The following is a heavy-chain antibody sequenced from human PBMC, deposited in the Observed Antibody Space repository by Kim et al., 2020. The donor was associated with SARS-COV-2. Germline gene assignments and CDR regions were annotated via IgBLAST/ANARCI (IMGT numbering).Heavy chain of an antibody. V-gene: IGHV3-9*01. J-gene: IGHJ4*02. CDR3: AKDISYGSGSYFDY. CDR2: ISWNSGSI. D-gene: IGHD3-10*01. CDR1: GFTFGDYA. Sequence: GGSLRLSCAASGFTFGDYAMHWVRQAPGKGLEWVSGISWNSGSIGYADSVKGRFTISRDNAKNSLYLQMNSLRAEDTALYYCAKDISYGSGSYFDYWGQGTLVTVSS.